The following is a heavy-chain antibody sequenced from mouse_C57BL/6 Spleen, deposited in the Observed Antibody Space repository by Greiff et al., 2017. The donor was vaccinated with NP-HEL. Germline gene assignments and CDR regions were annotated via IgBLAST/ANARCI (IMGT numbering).Heavy chain of an antibody. CDR2: ISSGGSYT. D-gene: IGHD1-1*01. Sequence: EVKLVESGGDLVKPGGSLKLSCAASGFTFSSYGMSWVRQTPDKRLEWVATISSGGSYTYYPDSVKGRFTISRDNAKNTLYLQMSSLKSEDTAMYYCARPDYYGSWFAYWGQGTLVTVSA. V-gene: IGHV5-6*02. CDR1: GFTFSSYG. CDR3: ARPDYYGSWFAY. J-gene: IGHJ3*01.